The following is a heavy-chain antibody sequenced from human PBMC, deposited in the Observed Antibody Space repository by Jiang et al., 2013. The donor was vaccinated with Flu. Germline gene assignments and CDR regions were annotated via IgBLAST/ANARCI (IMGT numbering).Heavy chain of an antibody. CDR1: GYSFTSYW. CDR2: IYPGDSDT. Sequence: GAEVKKPGESLKISCKGSGYSFTSYWIGWVRQMPGKGLEWMGIIYPGDSDTRYSPSFQGRVTISADKSISTAYLQWSSLKASDTAMYYCARLNSHYYDSSGYRLLDYWGQGTLVTVSS. D-gene: IGHD3-22*01. V-gene: IGHV5-51*01. J-gene: IGHJ4*02. CDR3: ARLNSHYYDSSGYRLLDY.